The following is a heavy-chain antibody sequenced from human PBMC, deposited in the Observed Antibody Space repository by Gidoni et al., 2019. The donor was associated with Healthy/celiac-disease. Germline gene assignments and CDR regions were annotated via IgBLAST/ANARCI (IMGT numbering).Heavy chain of an antibody. Sequence: QVQLVQSGAEVKKPGASVKVSCKASGYTFTSYARHWVRQAPGQRLEWMGWINAGNGNTKYSQKFQGRVTITRDTSASTAYMELSSLRSEDTAVYYCARVAVINCSGGSCYRTHFDYWGQGTLVTVSS. CDR1: GYTFTSYA. V-gene: IGHV1-3*01. CDR3: ARVAVINCSGGSCYRTHFDY. J-gene: IGHJ4*02. D-gene: IGHD2-15*01. CDR2: INAGNGNT.